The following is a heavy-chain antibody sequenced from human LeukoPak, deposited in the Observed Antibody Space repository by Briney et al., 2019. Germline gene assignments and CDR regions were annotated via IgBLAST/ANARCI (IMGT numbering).Heavy chain of an antibody. J-gene: IGHJ6*02. CDR3: ARDWRSGTNGMDV. V-gene: IGHV3-33*01. CDR1: GFTFSNYG. CDR2: IWYDGSNK. Sequence: PGGSLRLSCAASGFTFSNYGMHWVRQAPGKGLEWVAAIWYDGSNKYYGDSVKGRFTISRDNSKNTLYLQMNSLRAEDTAAYYCARDWRSGTNGMDVWGQGTTVTVSS. D-gene: IGHD3-16*01.